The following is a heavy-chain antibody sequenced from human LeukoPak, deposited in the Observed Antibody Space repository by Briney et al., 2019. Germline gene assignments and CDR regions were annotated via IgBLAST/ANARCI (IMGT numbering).Heavy chain of an antibody. V-gene: IGHV4-34*04. CDR2: INHSGNT. CDR1: GGSIGTYY. CDR3: ARVAAAGTDPGAFDI. Sequence: SETLSLTCTVAGGSIGTYYWSWIRQSPGKVLEWIGEINHSGNTNDNPSHKSRATISVDTSKNQFSLKLRSVTAADTAVYYCARVAAAGTDPGAFDIWGQGTMVTVSS. J-gene: IGHJ3*02. D-gene: IGHD6-13*01.